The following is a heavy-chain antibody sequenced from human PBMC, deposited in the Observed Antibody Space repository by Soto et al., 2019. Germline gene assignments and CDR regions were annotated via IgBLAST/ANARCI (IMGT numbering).Heavy chain of an antibody. CDR2: INAGNGNT. CDR1: GYTFTNYA. Sequence: ASVKVSCKASGYTFTNYAIDWVRQAPGQRLEWMGWINAGNGNTKYSQKFLGRVTITRDTSASTAYMELSSLRSEDTAVYYCARSAISPYGGLIGPFDYWGQGNLVTVSS. J-gene: IGHJ4*02. CDR3: ARSAISPYGGLIGPFDY. D-gene: IGHD3-16*02. V-gene: IGHV1-3*01.